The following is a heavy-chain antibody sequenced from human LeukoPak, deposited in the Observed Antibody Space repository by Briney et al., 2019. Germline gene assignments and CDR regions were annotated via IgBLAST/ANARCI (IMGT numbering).Heavy chain of an antibody. CDR1: GGTFSSYT. V-gene: IGHV1-69*04. CDR3: TRDQIGYCDY. CDR2: IIPILGIA. Sequence: SVKVSCKASGGTFSSYTISWVRQAPGQGLEWMGRIIPILGIANYAQKFQGRVTITADKSTSTAYMELSSLRSEDTAVYYWTRDQIGYCDYWGQGTLVTVSS. J-gene: IGHJ4*02. D-gene: IGHD3-22*01.